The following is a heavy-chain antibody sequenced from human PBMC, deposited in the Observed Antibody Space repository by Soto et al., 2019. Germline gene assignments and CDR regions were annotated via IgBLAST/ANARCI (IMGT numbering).Heavy chain of an antibody. CDR2: IYYSGST. D-gene: IGHD2-21*01. Sequence: QVQLQESGPGLVKPSQTLSLTCTVSGGSISSGDYYWSWIRQPPGKGLEWIGYIYYSGSTYYNPSLKSRVTLSVDTSKNQFSLKLSSVTAADTAVYYCARGRLILASWFDPWGQGTLVPVSP. CDR1: GGSISSGDYY. CDR3: ARGRLILASWFDP. J-gene: IGHJ5*02. V-gene: IGHV4-30-4*01.